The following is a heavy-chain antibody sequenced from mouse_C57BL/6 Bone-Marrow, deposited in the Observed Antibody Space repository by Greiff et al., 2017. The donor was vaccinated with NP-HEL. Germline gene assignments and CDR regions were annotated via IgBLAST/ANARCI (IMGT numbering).Heavy chain of an antibody. D-gene: IGHD2-3*01. J-gene: IGHJ2*01. CDR2: IYPGSGNT. CDR1: GYSFTSYY. Sequence: VKLVESGPELVKPGASVKISCKASGYSFTSYYIHWVKQRPGQGLEWIGWIYPGSGNTKYNEKFKGKATLTADTSSSTAYMQLSSLTSEDSAVYYCARSDGLYYFDYWGQGTTLTVSS. CDR3: ARSDGLYYFDY. V-gene: IGHV1-66*01.